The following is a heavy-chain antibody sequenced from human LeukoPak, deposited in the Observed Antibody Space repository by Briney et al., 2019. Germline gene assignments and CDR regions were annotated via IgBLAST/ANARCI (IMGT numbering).Heavy chain of an antibody. D-gene: IGHD1-26*01. J-gene: IGHJ3*02. Sequence: SQTLSLTCAISGDSVSSNSASWNWIRQSPSRGLEWLGRTYYRSKWYSEYAGSVSGRITINADTSKNQFSLQMYSVTPDDTAVYYRARDAGYQILHAFDIWGQGTMVTVSS. V-gene: IGHV6-1*01. CDR1: GDSVSSNSAS. CDR3: ARDAGYQILHAFDI. CDR2: TYYRSKWYS.